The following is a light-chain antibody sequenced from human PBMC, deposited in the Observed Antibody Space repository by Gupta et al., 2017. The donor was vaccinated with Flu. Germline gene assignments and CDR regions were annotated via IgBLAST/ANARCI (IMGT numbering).Light chain of an antibody. CDR1: QDIDDW. J-gene: IGKJ2*01. CDR2: AAS. CDR3: QQANSFPYT. Sequence: DIQMTQSPSSVSASVGDSVTITCRASQDIDDWLAWYQQRPGKAPKLLIFAASSMERAVPSRYSGSGSGTEFTLTISSLQAEDFATYCCQQANSFPYTFGQATKVE. V-gene: IGKV1-12*01.